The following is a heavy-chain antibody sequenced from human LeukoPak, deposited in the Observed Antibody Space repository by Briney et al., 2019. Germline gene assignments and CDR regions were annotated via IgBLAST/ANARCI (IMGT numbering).Heavy chain of an antibody. Sequence: GGSLRLSCAASGFTFSTYWMHWVRQVPGKGLVWVSRISSDGANANYADSVKGRFTISRDNAKNTLYLQMNSLRAEDTAVYYCARDKIVGATHFDYWGQGTLVTVSS. J-gene: IGHJ4*02. CDR2: ISSDGANA. V-gene: IGHV3-74*01. CDR3: ARDKIVGATHFDY. CDR1: GFTFSTYW. D-gene: IGHD1-26*01.